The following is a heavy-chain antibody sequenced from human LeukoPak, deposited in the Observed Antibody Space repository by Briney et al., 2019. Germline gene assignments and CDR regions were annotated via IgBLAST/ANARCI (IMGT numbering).Heavy chain of an antibody. CDR2: IRSKANSYAT. D-gene: IGHD2-2*01. Sequence: GGSLRLSCAASGFTFSGSAMHWVRQASGKGLEWVGRIRSKANSYATAYAASVKGRFTISRDDSKNTAYLQTNSLKTEDTAVYYCTSRSQDYCSSTSCYDRSRGQGTLVTVSS. V-gene: IGHV3-73*01. CDR1: GFTFSGSA. J-gene: IGHJ4*02. CDR3: TSRSQDYCSSTSCYDRS.